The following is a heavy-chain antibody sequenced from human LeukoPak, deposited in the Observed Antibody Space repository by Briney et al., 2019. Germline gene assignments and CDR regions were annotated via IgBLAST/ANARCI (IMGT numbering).Heavy chain of an antibody. CDR3: ARGCIAAAGTLGYYYMDV. V-gene: IGHV4-34*01. J-gene: IGHJ6*03. CDR1: GGSFSGYY. CDR2: INHSGST. D-gene: IGHD6-13*01. Sequence: SETLSLTCAVYGGSFSGYYWSWIRQPPGKGLEWIGEINHSGSTNYNPSLKIRVTISVDTSKNQFSLKLSSVTAADTAVYYCARGCIAAAGTLGYYYMDVWGKGTTVTVSS.